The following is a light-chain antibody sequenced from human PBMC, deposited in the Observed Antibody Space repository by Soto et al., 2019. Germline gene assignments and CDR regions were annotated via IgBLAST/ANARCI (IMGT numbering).Light chain of an antibody. CDR3: QQYNNWPRS. CDR2: GAS. V-gene: IGKV3-15*01. CDR1: QSVSSN. J-gene: IGKJ1*01. Sequence: EIVMTQSPPTLSVSPGERATLSCLASQSVSSNLAWYQQKPGQAPRLLIYGASTRATGILARFSGSGSGTECTLTISSLQSEEFVVYYCQQYNNWPRSCGQGTKVEIK.